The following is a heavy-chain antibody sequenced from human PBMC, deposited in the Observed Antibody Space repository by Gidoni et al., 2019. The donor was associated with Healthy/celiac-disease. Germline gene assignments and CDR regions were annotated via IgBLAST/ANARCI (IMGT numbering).Heavy chain of an antibody. Sequence: QVQLVQSGAEVQKPGSSVKVSCTASGGTFISYTIRWVRQAPGQGLEWMGRIIPILGIANYAQKFQGRVTITADKSTSTAYMELSSLRSEDTAVYYCARDPPNYYGSETYYYYYGMDVWGQGTTVTVSS. CDR1: GGTFISYT. D-gene: IGHD3-10*01. V-gene: IGHV1-69*08. CDR3: ARDPPNYYGSETYYYYYGMDV. CDR2: IIPILGIA. J-gene: IGHJ6*02.